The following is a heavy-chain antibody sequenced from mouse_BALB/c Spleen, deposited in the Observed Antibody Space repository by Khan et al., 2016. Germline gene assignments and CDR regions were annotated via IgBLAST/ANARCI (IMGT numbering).Heavy chain of an antibody. Sequence: QIQLVQSGAELVRPGTSVKVSCKASGYAFTNYLIEWVKQRPGQGLEWIGVINPGSSGTNYNEKFKGKATLTVDKSSSTAYLQLSSLTSDDSAVYFCARDGNYEAWFAYWGQGTLVTVST. CDR1: GYAFTNYL. V-gene: IGHV1-54*03. CDR2: INPGSSGT. D-gene: IGHD2-1*01. J-gene: IGHJ3*01. CDR3: ARDGNYEAWFAY.